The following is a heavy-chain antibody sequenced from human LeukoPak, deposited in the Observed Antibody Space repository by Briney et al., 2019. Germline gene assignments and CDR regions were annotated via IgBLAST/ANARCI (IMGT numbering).Heavy chain of an antibody. CDR2: ISSSSSTI. V-gene: IGHV3-48*02. J-gene: IGHJ4*02. CDR3: ARCYHYYDSSGYYYLFDY. D-gene: IGHD3-22*01. Sequence: GGSLRLSCAASGFTFSSYSMNWVRQAPGKGLEWVSYISSSSSTIYYADSVKGRFTISRDNAKNSLYLQMNSLRDEDTAVYYCARCYHYYDSSGYYYLFDYWGQGTLVTVSS. CDR1: GFTFSSYS.